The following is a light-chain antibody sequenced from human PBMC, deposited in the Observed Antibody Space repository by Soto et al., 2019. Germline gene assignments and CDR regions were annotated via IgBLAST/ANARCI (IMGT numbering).Light chain of an antibody. CDR2: DAS. V-gene: IGKV1-5*01. CDR3: QQYNAYSRT. CDR1: QGISSY. Sequence: DIPTTQSPSTLSASVGDRVTIACRASQGISSYLAWYQQKPGKAPKLLIYDASSLESGVPSRFSGSGSGTEFTLTISSLQPDDFATYYCQQYNAYSRTFGQGTKV. J-gene: IGKJ1*01.